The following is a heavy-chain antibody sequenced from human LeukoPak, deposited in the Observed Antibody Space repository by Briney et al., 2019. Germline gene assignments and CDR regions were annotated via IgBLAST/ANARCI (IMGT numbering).Heavy chain of an antibody. CDR1: GFTFSSYA. J-gene: IGHJ4*02. CDR2: ISGSGGST. V-gene: IGHV3-23*01. Sequence: GGSLRLSCAASGFTFSSYAMSWVRHAPGKGLEWGSAISGSGGSTYYADSVKGRFTISRDNSKNTLYLQMNSLRAEDTAVYYCAKPWPPYDSSGYYYYYFDYWGQGTLVTVSS. CDR3: AKPWPPYDSSGYYYYYFDY. D-gene: IGHD3-22*01.